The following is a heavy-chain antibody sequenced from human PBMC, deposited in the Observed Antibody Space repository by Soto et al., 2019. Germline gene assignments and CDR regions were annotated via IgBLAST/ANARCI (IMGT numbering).Heavy chain of an antibody. D-gene: IGHD5-12*01. J-gene: IGHJ4*02. V-gene: IGHV1-69*13. CDR2: IIPIFGTA. CDR1: GGTFSSYA. CDR3: ARDSQGGYKVFDY. Sequence: SVKVSCKASGGTFSSYAISWVRQAPGQGLEWMGGIIPIFGTANYAQKFQGRVTITADESTSTAYMELSSLRSEDTAVHYCARDSQGGYKVFDYWGQGTLVPSP.